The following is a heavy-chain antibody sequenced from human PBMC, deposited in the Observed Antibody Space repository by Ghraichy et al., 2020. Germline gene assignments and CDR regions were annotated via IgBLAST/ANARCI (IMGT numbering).Heavy chain of an antibody. Sequence: SETLSLTCALYGGSFSGYYWRCIRQPPGKVLEWIGEINHSGSTNYNPSLKSRVTVSVDTSMNQFSLKLSSVTAADTAVYYCARGPHNYGMDVWGQGTTVTVSS. CDR3: ARGPHNYGMDV. CDR2: INHSGST. J-gene: IGHJ6*02. CDR1: GGSFSGYY. V-gene: IGHV4-34*01.